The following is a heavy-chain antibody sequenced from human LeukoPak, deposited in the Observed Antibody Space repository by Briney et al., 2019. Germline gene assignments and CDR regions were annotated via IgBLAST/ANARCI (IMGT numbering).Heavy chain of an antibody. D-gene: IGHD5-24*01. V-gene: IGHV4-59*12. CDR2: IYHSGST. Sequence: PSETLSLTCTVSGGSISTYYWSWIRQPPGKGLEWIGYIYHSGSTNYNPSLKSRVTISVDTSKNQFSLKLSSVTAADTAVYYCATLGKTEEMATVPFDYWGQGTLVTVSS. CDR3: ATLGKTEEMATVPFDY. J-gene: IGHJ4*02. CDR1: GGSISTYY.